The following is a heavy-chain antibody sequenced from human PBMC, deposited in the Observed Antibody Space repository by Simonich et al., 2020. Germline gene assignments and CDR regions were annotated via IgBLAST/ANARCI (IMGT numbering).Heavy chain of an antibody. Sequence: EVQLVESGGGLVQPGGSLRLSCAASGFTVSSYEMNWVRQAPGKGLEWVSNISSRGSTINSADSVKGRFTISRDNAKNSLYLQMNSLRAEDTAVYYCARHYYGDYYFDYWGQGTLVTVSS. CDR1: GFTVSSYE. J-gene: IGHJ4*02. CDR2: ISSRGSTI. CDR3: ARHYYGDYYFDY. V-gene: IGHV3-48*03. D-gene: IGHD4-17*01.